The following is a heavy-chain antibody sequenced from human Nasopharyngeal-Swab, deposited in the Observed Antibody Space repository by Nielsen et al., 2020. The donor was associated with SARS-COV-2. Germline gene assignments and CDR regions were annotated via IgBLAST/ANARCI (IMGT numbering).Heavy chain of an antibody. D-gene: IGHD6-19*01. J-gene: IGHJ4*02. CDR3: ARHRFGIAVADSDY. CDR2: ISSSNSYI. V-gene: IGHV3-21*01. Sequence: WIRQPPGKGLEWVSSISSSNSYIYYADSVKGRFTISRDNAKNSLYLQMNSLRAEDTAVYYCARHRFGIAVADSDYWGQGTLVTVSS.